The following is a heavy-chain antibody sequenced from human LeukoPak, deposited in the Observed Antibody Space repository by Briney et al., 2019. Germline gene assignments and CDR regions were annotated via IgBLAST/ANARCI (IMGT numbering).Heavy chain of an antibody. V-gene: IGHV4-39*01. J-gene: IGHJ6*03. D-gene: IGHD3-10*01. Sequence: SETLSLTCTVSGGSISSYYWSWIRQPPGKGLEWIGSIYYSGSTYYNPSLKSRVTISVDTSKNQFSLKLSSVTAADTAVYYCARPRAGFGELSYYYYMDVWGKGTTVTVSS. CDR1: GGSISSYY. CDR2: IYYSGST. CDR3: ARPRAGFGELSYYYYMDV.